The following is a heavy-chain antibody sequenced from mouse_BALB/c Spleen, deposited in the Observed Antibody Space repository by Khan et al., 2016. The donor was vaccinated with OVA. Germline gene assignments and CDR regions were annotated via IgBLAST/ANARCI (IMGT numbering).Heavy chain of an antibody. D-gene: IGHD1-1*01. J-gene: IGHJ4*01. CDR2: IYPSASYT. CDR3: SREVRLRYYAMDY. Sequence: QVQLQQSGTELVRPGASMKLSRKASGYTFTNYWINWVKQRPGQGLEWIGNIYPSASYTNYNQKFKDKATLTVDESSSTAYMQLSSPTSEDSAVYYCSREVRLRYYAMDYWGQGTSVTISS. CDR1: GYTFTNYW. V-gene: IGHV1-69*02.